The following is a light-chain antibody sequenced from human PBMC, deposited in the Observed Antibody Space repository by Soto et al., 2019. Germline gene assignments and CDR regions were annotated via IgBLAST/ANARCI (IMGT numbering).Light chain of an antibody. CDR3: QSYDSSLSASGVV. Sequence: QLVLTQPPSVSGAPGQRVTISCTGSSSNIGAGYDVHWYQQLPGTAPKLLIYGNINRPSGVPDRFSGSKSGTSASLAITGLQAADEADYYCQSYDSSLSASGVVFGGGTKVTVL. J-gene: IGLJ2*01. V-gene: IGLV1-40*01. CDR1: SSNIGAGYD. CDR2: GNI.